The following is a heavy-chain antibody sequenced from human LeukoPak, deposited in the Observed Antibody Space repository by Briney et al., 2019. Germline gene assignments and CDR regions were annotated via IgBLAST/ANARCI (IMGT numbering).Heavy chain of an antibody. CDR2: ISSSSSYI. V-gene: IGHV3-21*01. CDR1: GFTFSTYN. J-gene: IGHJ4*02. D-gene: IGHD3-10*01. CDR3: ARGPSYGSGY. Sequence: GGSLRLSCAASGFTFSTYNMNWVRQAPGRGLEWVSSISSSSSYIYYADSVKGRFTISRDNAKNSLYLQMNSLRAEDTAVYYCARGPSYGSGYWGQGTLVTVSS.